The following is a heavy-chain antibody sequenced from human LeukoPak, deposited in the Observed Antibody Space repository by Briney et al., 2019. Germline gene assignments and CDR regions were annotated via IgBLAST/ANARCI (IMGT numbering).Heavy chain of an antibody. J-gene: IGHJ6*02. CDR2: IYSGGST. D-gene: IGHD5-12*01. Sequence: GGSLRLSCAASGFTVSSNYMSWARQAPGKGLEWVSVIYSGGSTYYADSVKGRFTISRHNSKNTLYLQMNSLRAEDTAVYYCARMDIVATFNYYYGMDVWGQGTTVTVSS. CDR1: GFTVSSNY. V-gene: IGHV3-53*04. CDR3: ARMDIVATFNYYYGMDV.